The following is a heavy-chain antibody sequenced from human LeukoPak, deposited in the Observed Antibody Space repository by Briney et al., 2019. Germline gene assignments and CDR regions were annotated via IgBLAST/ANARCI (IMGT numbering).Heavy chain of an antibody. CDR3: ARDLSYDILTGYSSGAFDI. V-gene: IGHV1-18*01. J-gene: IGHJ3*02. CDR1: GYTFTSYG. D-gene: IGHD3-9*01. Sequence: ASVKVSCKASGYTFTSYGISWVRQAPGQGLEWMGWISAYNGNTNYAQKLQGRVTMTTDTSTSTAYIELRSLRSDDTAVYYCARDLSYDILTGYSSGAFDIWGQGTMVTVSS. CDR2: ISAYNGNT.